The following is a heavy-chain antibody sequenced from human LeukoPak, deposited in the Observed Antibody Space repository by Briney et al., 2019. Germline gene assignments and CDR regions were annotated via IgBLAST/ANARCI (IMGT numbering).Heavy chain of an antibody. V-gene: IGHV4-59*01. CDR2: IYYSGST. CDR3: ARDKLSSGYMWFDP. CDR1: GGSISSYY. Sequence: PSETLSLTCTVSGGSISSYYWSWIRQPPGKGLEWIGYIYYSGSTNYNSSLKSRVTISVDTSKNQFSLKLSSVTAADTAVYYCARDKLSSGYMWFDPWGQGTLVTVSS. J-gene: IGHJ5*02. D-gene: IGHD3-22*01.